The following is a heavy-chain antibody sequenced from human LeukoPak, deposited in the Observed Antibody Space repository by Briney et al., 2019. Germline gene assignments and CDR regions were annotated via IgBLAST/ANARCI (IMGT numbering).Heavy chain of an antibody. CDR2: ISGSGIHT. D-gene: IGHD3-22*01. V-gene: IGHV3-23*01. Sequence: PGGSLRLSCAASGFTFSSYAMSWVRQAPGKGLEWVSSISGSGIHTYFANSVKGRVTISRDNSKKMVYLQMNSLRAEDTAVYYCAKDEGGITMIEPNYYFDYWGQGTLVTVSS. CDR1: GFTFSSYA. J-gene: IGHJ4*02. CDR3: AKDEGGITMIEPNYYFDY.